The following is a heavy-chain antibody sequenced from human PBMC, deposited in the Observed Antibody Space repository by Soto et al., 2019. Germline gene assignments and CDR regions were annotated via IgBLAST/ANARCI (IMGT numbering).Heavy chain of an antibody. CDR2: IYPSGST. D-gene: IGHD6-19*01. J-gene: IGHJ4*02. V-gene: IGHV4-30-2*01. CDR1: GGSISSGGYS. Sequence: QLQLQESGSGLVKPSQTLSLTCAVSGGSISSGGYSWSWIRQPPGKGLEWIGYIYPSGSTYYNPSLKGRGTISVDRSKNQFSLNLSSVTAADTAVYYCARAGGLGAVAVDYWGQGTLVTVDS. CDR3: ARAGGLGAVAVDY.